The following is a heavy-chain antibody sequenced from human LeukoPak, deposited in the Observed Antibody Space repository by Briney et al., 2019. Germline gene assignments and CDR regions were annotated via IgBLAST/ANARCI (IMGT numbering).Heavy chain of an antibody. CDR3: ARGDRGRSYPDY. V-gene: IGHV1-69*04. CDR2: IIPILGIA. CDR1: GGTFSSYA. D-gene: IGHD1-26*01. J-gene: IGHJ4*02. Sequence: SVKVSCKASGGTFSSYATSWVRQAPGQGLEWMGRIIPILGIANYAQKFQGRVTITADKSTSTAYMELSSLRSEDTAVYYCARGDRGRSYPDYWGQGTLVTVSS.